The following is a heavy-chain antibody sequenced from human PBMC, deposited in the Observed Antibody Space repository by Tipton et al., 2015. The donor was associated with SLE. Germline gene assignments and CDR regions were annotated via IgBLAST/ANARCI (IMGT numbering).Heavy chain of an antibody. D-gene: IGHD6-19*01. J-gene: IGHJ5*02. CDR3: ARALRGGSGRGWFDP. Sequence: LRLSCTVSGGSISSSSYYWGWIRQPPGKGLEWIGSIYYSGSTYYNPSLKSRVTISVETSKNQFSLKLSSVTAADTAVYYCARALRGGSGRGWFDPWGQGTLVTVSS. V-gene: IGHV4-39*01. CDR1: GGSISSSSYY. CDR2: IYYSGST.